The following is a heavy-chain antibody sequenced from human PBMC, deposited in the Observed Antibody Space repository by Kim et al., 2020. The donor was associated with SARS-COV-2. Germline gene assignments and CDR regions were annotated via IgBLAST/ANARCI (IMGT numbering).Heavy chain of an antibody. Sequence: GGSLRLSCTASGFSFGDYGIHWFRQAPGKGLEWVGLIRKKANGGTAEYAGSMKGRLFMSRDDSRNIGYLQMNSLTTEDTAIYHCGRKWELRVQVFDVWGQGTLVTVSS. J-gene: IGHJ4*02. V-gene: IGHV3-49*03. CDR3: GRKWELRVQVFDV. D-gene: IGHD1-26*01. CDR2: IRKKANGGTA. CDR1: GFSFGDYG.